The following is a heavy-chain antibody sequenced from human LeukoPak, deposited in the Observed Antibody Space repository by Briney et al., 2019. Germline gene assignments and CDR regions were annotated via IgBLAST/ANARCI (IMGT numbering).Heavy chain of an antibody. CDR2: IYYSGST. V-gene: IGHV4-59*01. Sequence: SETLSLTCTVSGGSISSYYWSWIRQPPGKGLEWIGYIYYSGSTNYNPSLKSRVTISVDTSKNQFSLKLSSVTAADTAVYYCARAPLRYCSGGSCYVRGGTDAFDIWGQGTMVTVSS. CDR1: GGSISSYY. CDR3: ARAPLRYCSGGSCYVRGGTDAFDI. D-gene: IGHD2-15*01. J-gene: IGHJ3*02.